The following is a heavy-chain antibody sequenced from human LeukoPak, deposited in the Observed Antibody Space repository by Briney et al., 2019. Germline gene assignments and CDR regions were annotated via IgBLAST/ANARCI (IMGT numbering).Heavy chain of an antibody. D-gene: IGHD6-13*01. Sequence: NPSETLSLTSTVSSGSISSYCWSWIRQPAGKGLEWIGRICASGSTNYNPSLRSRVTISVDKSKNQISLNLSSVTAADTALYYCARGPFQAAGAFDYWGQGTLVTVSS. V-gene: IGHV4-4*07. CDR3: ARGPFQAAGAFDY. CDR2: ICASGST. J-gene: IGHJ4*02. CDR1: SGSISSYC.